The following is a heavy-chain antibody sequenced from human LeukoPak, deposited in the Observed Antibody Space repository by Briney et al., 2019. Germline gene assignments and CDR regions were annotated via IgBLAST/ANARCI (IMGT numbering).Heavy chain of an antibody. CDR2: INAGGTNT. CDR3: AQRVLSPASYAFDN. Sequence: PGGSLRLSCAASGFTFSSYAMTWVRQAPGKGLEWFSGINAGGTNTYYADSVKGRFIISRDNSRNTLYLQMNSLRAADTALYYCAQRVLSPASYAFDNWGQGTLVTVSS. J-gene: IGHJ4*02. CDR1: GFTFSSYA. D-gene: IGHD2-8*02. V-gene: IGHV3-23*01.